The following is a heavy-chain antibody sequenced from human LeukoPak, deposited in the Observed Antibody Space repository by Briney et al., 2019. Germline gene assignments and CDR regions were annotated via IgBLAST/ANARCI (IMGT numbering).Heavy chain of an antibody. CDR1: GFTFNNAW. CDR3: TTDVVALPPAMMSDYYYYGMDV. CDR2: IKSKTDGGTT. V-gene: IGHV3-15*01. Sequence: GGSLRLSCAASGFTFNNAWMSWVRQAPGKGLEWVGRIKSKTDGGTTDYAAPVTGRFTISRDDSKNTLYLQMNSLKTEDTAVYYCTTDVVALPPAMMSDYYYYGMDVWGQGTTVTVSS. J-gene: IGHJ6*02. D-gene: IGHD2-2*01.